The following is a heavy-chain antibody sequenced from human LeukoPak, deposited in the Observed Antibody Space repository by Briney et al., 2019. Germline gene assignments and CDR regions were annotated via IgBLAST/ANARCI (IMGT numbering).Heavy chain of an antibody. CDR3: ARWGLGTSLDY. Sequence: SGGSLRLSCAASGFTVSSNYMSWVRQAPGKGLEWVSVIYSGGSTYYADSVKGRFTISRDNSKNTLYLQMNSLRAEDTAVYYCARWGLGTSLDYWGQGTLVTVSS. J-gene: IGHJ4*02. CDR1: GFTVSSNY. CDR2: IYSGGST. D-gene: IGHD2-2*01. V-gene: IGHV3-66*02.